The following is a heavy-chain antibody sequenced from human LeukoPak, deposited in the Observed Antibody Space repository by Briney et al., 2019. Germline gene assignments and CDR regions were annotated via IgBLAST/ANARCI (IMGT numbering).Heavy chain of an antibody. CDR1: GFTFSSYA. Sequence: PGGSLRLSCAASGFTFSSYALNWVRQAPGEGLEWVSGISGSGGGTYYADSVKGRFTISRDNSKNTLYLQMNSLRAEDTAVYYCPHTTGSSDYWGQGTLVTVSS. CDR3: PHTTGSSDY. V-gene: IGHV3-23*01. D-gene: IGHD4-17*01. CDR2: ISGSGGGT. J-gene: IGHJ4*02.